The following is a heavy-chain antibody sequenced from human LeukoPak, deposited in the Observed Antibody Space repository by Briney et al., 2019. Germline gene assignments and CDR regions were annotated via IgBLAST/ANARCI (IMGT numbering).Heavy chain of an antibody. Sequence: SSQTLSLTCTVSGVSITNSGSYWIWLRQLPGKGLEWIGYIYDSETTYYTPSLRSRVAFSLDTSRNQLSMRLHSVTAADTAMYCCARNPGNYVWFPQDWAQGTLVSVSS. V-gene: IGHV4-31*03. D-gene: IGHD3-16*01. J-gene: IGHJ1*01. CDR3: ARNPGNYVWFPQD. CDR1: GVSITNSGSY. CDR2: IYDSETT.